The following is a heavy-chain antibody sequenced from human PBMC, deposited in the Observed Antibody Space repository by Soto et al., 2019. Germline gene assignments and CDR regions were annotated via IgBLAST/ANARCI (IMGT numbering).Heavy chain of an antibody. CDR3: ARGEGYSSSSRGYYYYYGMDV. D-gene: IGHD6-6*01. V-gene: IGHV3-48*03. CDR1: GFTFSSYE. Sequence: PGGSLRLACAASGFTFSSYEMNWVRQAPGKGLEWVSYISSSGSTIYYADSVKGRFTISRDNAKNSLYLQMNSLRAEDTAVYYCARGEGYSSSSRGYYYYYGMDVWGQGTTVTVSS. CDR2: ISSSGSTI. J-gene: IGHJ6*02.